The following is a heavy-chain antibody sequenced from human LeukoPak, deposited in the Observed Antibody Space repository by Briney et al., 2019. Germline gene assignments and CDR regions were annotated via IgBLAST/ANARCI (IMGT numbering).Heavy chain of an antibody. CDR2: ISGSGGST. Sequence: GGSLRLSCAASGFTFSSYAMSWVRQAPGKGLEWVSGISGSGGSTYDAGSVKGRFTISRDNSKNTLYLQMNSLRAEDTAVYYCAKYVTSLAVAAFDYWGQGTLVTVSS. J-gene: IGHJ4*02. CDR3: AKYVTSLAVAAFDY. D-gene: IGHD6-19*01. CDR1: GFTFSSYA. V-gene: IGHV3-23*01.